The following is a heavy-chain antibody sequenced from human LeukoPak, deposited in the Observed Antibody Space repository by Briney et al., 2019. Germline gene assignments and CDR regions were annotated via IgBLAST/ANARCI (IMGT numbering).Heavy chain of an antibody. Sequence: SETLSLTCTVSGDSISSSSYYWGWIRQPAGKGLEWIGRIYTSGSTNYNPSLKSRVTMSVDTSKNQFSLKLSSVTAADTAVYYCATTGGTTVTRVFDYWGQGTLVTVSS. CDR2: IYTSGST. D-gene: IGHD4-17*01. CDR1: GDSISSSSYY. CDR3: ATTGGTTVTRVFDY. V-gene: IGHV4-61*02. J-gene: IGHJ4*02.